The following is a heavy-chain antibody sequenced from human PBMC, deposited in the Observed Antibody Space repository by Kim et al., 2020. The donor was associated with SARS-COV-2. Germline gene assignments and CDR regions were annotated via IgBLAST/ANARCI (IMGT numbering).Heavy chain of an antibody. CDR3: TKYSGRNPFDY. J-gene: IGHJ4*02. D-gene: IGHD1-26*01. Sequence: TNSAQKFQGGVTMTRDTSTSTVYMELSSLRSEDTAVYYCTKYSGRNPFDYWGQGTLVTVSS. V-gene: IGHV1-46*01. CDR2: T.